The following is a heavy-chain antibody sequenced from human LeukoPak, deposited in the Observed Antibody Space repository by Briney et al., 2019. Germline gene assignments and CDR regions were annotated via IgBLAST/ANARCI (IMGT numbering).Heavy chain of an antibody. CDR3: AKSPRNGGYDRYYFDY. D-gene: IGHD5-12*01. CDR1: GFTFSDYY. CDR2: LSRSGDST. V-gene: IGHV3-23*01. Sequence: QAGGSLRLSCAASGFTFSDYYMTWVRQAPGKGLEWVPALSRSGDSTYYADSVKGRFTISRDNSKSTLYVQMNSLRAEDTAVYYCAKSPRNGGYDRYYFDYWGQGTLVTVSS. J-gene: IGHJ4*02.